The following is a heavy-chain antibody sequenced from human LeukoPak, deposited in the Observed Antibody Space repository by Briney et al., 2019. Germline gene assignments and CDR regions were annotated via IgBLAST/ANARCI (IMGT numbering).Heavy chain of an antibody. J-gene: IGHJ5*02. CDR1: GFTFSSYS. Sequence: GGSLRLSCAASGFTFSSYSMNWVRQAPGKGLEWVSSISSSSYIYYADSVKGRFTISRDNAKNSLYLQMNSLRAEDTAVYYCARGTYSSGWYEGGNWFDPWGQGTLVTVSS. V-gene: IGHV3-21*01. CDR3: ARGTYSSGWYEGGNWFDP. D-gene: IGHD6-19*01. CDR2: ISSSSYI.